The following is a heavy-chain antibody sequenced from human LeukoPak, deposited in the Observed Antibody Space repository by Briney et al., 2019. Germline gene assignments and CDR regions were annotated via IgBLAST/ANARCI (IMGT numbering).Heavy chain of an antibody. V-gene: IGHV4-38-2*01. Sequence: SETLSLTCAVSGYSISSGYYWIWIRQPPGKGLEWIGSLYHSDSIYYNPSLESRVTMSVDTSKNQFSLKLSFVTAADTAVYYCARQHDSYHYYYVDVWGSGTTVTVSS. CDR2: LYHSDSI. CDR1: GYSISSGYY. J-gene: IGHJ6*03. CDR3: ARQHDSYHYYYVDV. D-gene: IGHD6-13*01.